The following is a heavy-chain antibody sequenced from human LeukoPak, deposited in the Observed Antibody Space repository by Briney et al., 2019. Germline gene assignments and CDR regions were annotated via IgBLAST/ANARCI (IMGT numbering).Heavy chain of an antibody. J-gene: IGHJ4*02. V-gene: IGHV3-53*01. CDR3: ARDPGSSGWYRTG. Sequence: GGSLRLSCAASGFTVSSNYMSWVRQAPGKGLEWVSVIYSGGSTYYADSVKGRFTISRDNSKNTPYLQMNSLRAEDTAVYYCARDPGSSGWYRTGWGQGTLVTVSS. CDR1: GFTVSSNY. CDR2: IYSGGST. D-gene: IGHD6-19*01.